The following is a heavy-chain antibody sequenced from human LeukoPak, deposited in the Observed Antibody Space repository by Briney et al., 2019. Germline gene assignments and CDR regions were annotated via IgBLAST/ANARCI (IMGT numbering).Heavy chain of an antibody. V-gene: IGHV1-8*03. D-gene: IGHD5-18*01. CDR2: MTPNSGNT. CDR3: ARGGYSYGYTFDY. J-gene: IGHJ4*02. CDR1: GYTFTSYD. Sequence: ASVKVSCKASGYTFTSYDINWVRQATGQGLEWMGWMTPNSGNTGYAQKFQGRATITRNTSISTAYMELSSLRSEDTAVYYCARGGYSYGYTFDYWGQGTLVTVSS.